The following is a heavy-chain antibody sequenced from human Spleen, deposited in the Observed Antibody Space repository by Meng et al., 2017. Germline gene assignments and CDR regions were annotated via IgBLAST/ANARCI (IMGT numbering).Heavy chain of an antibody. Sequence: SETLSLTCAVYVGPFSGYFWSWIRQPPGKGLEWIGEINHRGSTNFNPSLESRVTFSIDTSRNQFSLRLKYVTAADTAVYYCARDQGGSKGRRGMDVWGQGTTVTVSS. D-gene: IGHD2-2*01. CDR3: ARDQGGSKGRRGMDV. V-gene: IGHV4-34*01. CDR1: VGPFSGYF. CDR2: INHRGST. J-gene: IGHJ6*02.